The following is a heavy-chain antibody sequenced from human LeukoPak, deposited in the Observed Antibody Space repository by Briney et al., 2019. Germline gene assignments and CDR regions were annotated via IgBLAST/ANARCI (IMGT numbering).Heavy chain of an antibody. J-gene: IGHJ4*02. CDR1: GFPFSSHG. Sequence: GGSLRLSCAASGFPFSSHGMSGVRQAPGKGLGGVAGNIGGGGSTYYADSVKVRFTISGDNSRNTLFLQMNSLRAEDTAVYYCAHGAMYQLDYWGQGPLVTVSS. D-gene: IGHD2-2*01. CDR3: AHGAMYQLDY. CDR2: NIGGGGST. V-gene: IGHV3-23*01.